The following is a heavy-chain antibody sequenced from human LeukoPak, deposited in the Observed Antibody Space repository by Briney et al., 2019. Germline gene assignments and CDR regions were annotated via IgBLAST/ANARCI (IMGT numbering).Heavy chain of an antibody. CDR1: GFSFRDFW. J-gene: IGHJ4*02. CDR3: ARGGSHSFDY. Sequence: GGSLRLSCAASGFSFRDFWMTWVRKTPGKGTEWVANIKVDGSDKNYVDPVMGRFTISRDNAKNSLYLQMNGLRVEDTAVYYCARGGSHSFDYWGQGVLVTVSS. CDR2: IKVDGSDK. V-gene: IGHV3-7*01. D-gene: IGHD3-10*01.